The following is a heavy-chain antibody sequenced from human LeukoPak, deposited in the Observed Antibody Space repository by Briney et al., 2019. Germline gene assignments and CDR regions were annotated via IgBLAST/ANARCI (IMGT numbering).Heavy chain of an antibody. CDR2: IRSKAYGGTT. D-gene: IGHD3-10*01. J-gene: IGHJ4*02. CDR1: GFKFGDYA. V-gene: IGHV3-49*04. Sequence: GGSLRLSCTASGFKFGDYAMSWARQAPGKGLEWVGFIRSKAYGGTTEYAASVKGRFTISRDDSKSIAYLQMNSLKTEDTAVYYCTGSFGQLTFFDYWGQGTLVTVSS. CDR3: TGSFGQLTFFDY.